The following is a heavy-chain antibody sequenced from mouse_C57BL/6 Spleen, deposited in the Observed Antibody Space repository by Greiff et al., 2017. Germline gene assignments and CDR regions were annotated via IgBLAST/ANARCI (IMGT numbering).Heavy chain of an antibody. Sequence: VQLQQPGAELVKPGASVKMSCTASGYTFTSYWITWVKQSPGQGLEWIGVIYPGSGSTNYNAKVKSKATLTVDTSSSTAYMQRSSLTSEDSAVYYYSRYYGSRVYFDYWGQGTTLTVSS. CDR1: GYTFTSYW. J-gene: IGHJ2*01. D-gene: IGHD1-1*01. CDR2: IYPGSGST. V-gene: IGHV1-55*01. CDR3: SRYYGSRVYFDY.